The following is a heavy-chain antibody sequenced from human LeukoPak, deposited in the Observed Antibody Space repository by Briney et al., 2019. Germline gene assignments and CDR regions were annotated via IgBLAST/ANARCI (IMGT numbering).Heavy chain of an antibody. CDR3: ARGGRYGGNSGDY. V-gene: IGHV4-59*01. J-gene: IGHJ4*02. D-gene: IGHD4-23*01. Sequence: PSETLSLTCTVSGGSMSSYYWSWIRQPPGKGLEYIGYIYYSGSTNYNPSLRSRVTISVDTSKNQFSLKLSSVTAADTAVYYCARGGRYGGNSGDYWGQGTLVTVSS. CDR2: IYYSGST. CDR1: GGSMSSYY.